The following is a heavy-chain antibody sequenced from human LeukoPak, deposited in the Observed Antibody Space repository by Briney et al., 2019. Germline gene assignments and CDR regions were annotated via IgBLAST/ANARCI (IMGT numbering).Heavy chain of an antibody. CDR2: MNPNSGNT. V-gene: IGHV1-8*01. D-gene: IGHD3-10*01. CDR3: ARGDAMVRGVTNY. Sequence: ASVKVSCKASGYTFTSYDINWVRQATGQGLEWVGWMNPNSGNTGYAQKFQGRVTMTRNTSISTAYMELSSLRSEDTAVYYCARGDAMVRGVTNYWGQGTLVTVSS. J-gene: IGHJ4*02. CDR1: GYTFTSYD.